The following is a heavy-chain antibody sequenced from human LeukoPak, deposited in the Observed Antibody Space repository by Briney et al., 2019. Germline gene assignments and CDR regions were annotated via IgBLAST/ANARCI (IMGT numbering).Heavy chain of an antibody. J-gene: IGHJ4*02. D-gene: IGHD3-22*01. CDR3: ARGRPRITMIVVVSFDY. Sequence: SETLSLTCAVYGGSFSGYYWRWIRQPPGKGLEWIGEINHSGSTNYNPSLKSRVTISVDTSKNQFSLKLSSVTAADTAVYYCARGRPRITMIVVVSFDYWGQGTLVTVSS. CDR1: GGSFSGYY. CDR2: INHSGST. V-gene: IGHV4-34*01.